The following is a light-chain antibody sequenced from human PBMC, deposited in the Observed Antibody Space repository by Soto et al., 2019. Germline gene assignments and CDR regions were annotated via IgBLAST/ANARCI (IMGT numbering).Light chain of an antibody. CDR1: QSISSW. V-gene: IGKV1-5*03. CDR3: QQYNSSSA. Sequence: DIQMTQSPSTLSASVGDRVTITCRASQSISSWLAWYQQKPGKAPKLLIYKASSLESGVPSRFSGSGYGTEFTLTISSLQPDDSATYYCQQYNSSSAFGKGTKVDI. CDR2: KAS. J-gene: IGKJ1*01.